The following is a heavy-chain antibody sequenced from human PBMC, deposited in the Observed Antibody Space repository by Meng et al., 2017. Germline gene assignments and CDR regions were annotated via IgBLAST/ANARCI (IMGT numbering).Heavy chain of an antibody. CDR2: ISSSGSTI. Sequence: GESLKISCAASGFTFSSYEMNWVRQAPGKGLEWVSYISSSGSTIYYADSVKGRFTISRDNAKNSLYLQMNSLSAEDTAVYYCARVGYDFWSGSWWKVQVSPTRYGMDVWGQGTTVTVSS. D-gene: IGHD3-3*01. J-gene: IGHJ6*02. V-gene: IGHV3-48*03. CDR1: GFTFSSYE. CDR3: ARVGYDFWSGSWWKVQVSPTRYGMDV.